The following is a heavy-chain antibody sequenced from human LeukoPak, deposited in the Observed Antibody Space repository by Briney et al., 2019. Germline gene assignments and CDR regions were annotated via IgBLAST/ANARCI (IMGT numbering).Heavy chain of an antibody. J-gene: IGHJ4*02. Sequence: GESLKISCKGSGYSFTSYWIGWVRQMPGKGLEWMGIIYPGDSDTRYSPSFQGQVTISADKSIGTAYLQWSSLKASDTAMYYCARFEYCSGGSCYRLYDYWGQGTLVTVSS. V-gene: IGHV5-51*01. CDR3: ARFEYCSGGSCYRLYDY. CDR2: IYPGDSDT. D-gene: IGHD2-15*01. CDR1: GYSFTSYW.